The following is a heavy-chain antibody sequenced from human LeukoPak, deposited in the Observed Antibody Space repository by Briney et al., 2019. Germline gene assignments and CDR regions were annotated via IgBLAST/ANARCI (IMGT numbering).Heavy chain of an antibody. J-gene: IGHJ6*02. Sequence: PGGSLRLSCAASGFTFSSYGMHWVRQAPGKGLEWVAVISYDGSNKYYADSVKGRFTISRDNSKNTLYLQMNSLRAEDTAVYYCARDEDAYYYGMDVWGQGTTVTVSS. V-gene: IGHV3-30*03. CDR3: ARDEDAYYYGMDV. CDR1: GFTFSSYG. CDR2: ISYDGSNK. D-gene: IGHD2-15*01.